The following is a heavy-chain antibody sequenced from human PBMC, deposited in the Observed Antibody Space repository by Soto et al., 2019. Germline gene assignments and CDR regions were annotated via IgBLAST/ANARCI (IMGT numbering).Heavy chain of an antibody. CDR2: ISWDGGST. CDR1: GFTFDDYA. D-gene: IGHD1-20*01. V-gene: IGHV3-43D*04. J-gene: IGHJ6*02. CDR3: AKNYEPRSITGRKPAPYGMDV. Sequence: GGSLRLSCAASGFTFDDYAMHWVRQAPGKGLEWVSLISWDGGSTYYADSVKGRFTISRDNSKNSLYLQMNSLRAEDTALYYCAKNYEPRSITGRKPAPYGMDVWGQGTTVTVYS.